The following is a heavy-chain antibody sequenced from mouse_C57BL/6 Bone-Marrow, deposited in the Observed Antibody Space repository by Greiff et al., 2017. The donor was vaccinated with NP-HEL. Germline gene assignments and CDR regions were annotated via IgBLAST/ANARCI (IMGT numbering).Heavy chain of an antibody. Sequence: QVQLQQPGAELVRPGTSVKLSCKASGYTFTSYWMHWVKQRPGQGLEWIGVIDPSDSSTNYTQKFKGQATLTVDTSSSTAYMQLSSLTTKDSAVDYCERCGWLLPYRNFDVWGRGTAVTVTS. V-gene: IGHV1-59*01. CDR1: GYTFTSYW. CDR3: ERCGWLLPYRNFDV. D-gene: IGHD2-3*01. J-gene: IGHJ1*03. CDR2: IDPSDSST.